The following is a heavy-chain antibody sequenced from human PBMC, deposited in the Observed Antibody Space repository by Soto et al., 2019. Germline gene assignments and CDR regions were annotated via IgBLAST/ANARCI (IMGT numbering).Heavy chain of an antibody. V-gene: IGHV4-30-4*01. J-gene: IGHJ5*02. CDR3: GRDLTSNANCRDP. D-gene: IGHD2-2*01. Sequence: PSETLSLTCSVSGDYIHVGGYYWTWIRQRPGKGLEWMGYIYYTGKTYYNPSLESRLTMSVDRSKNQFSLRLTSVTAADTAVYFCGRDLTSNANCRDPWGQGNLVTVSS. CDR1: GDYIHVGGYY. CDR2: IYYTGKT.